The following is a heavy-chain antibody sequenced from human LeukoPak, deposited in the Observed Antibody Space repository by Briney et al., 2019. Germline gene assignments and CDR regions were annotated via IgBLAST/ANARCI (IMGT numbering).Heavy chain of an antibody. V-gene: IGHV3-53*01. CDR3: ASFNVRDSNYDDY. Sequence: QPGGSLRLSCAASGFTVSSNYMSWVRQAPGKGLEWVSVIYSGGSTYYADSVKGRFTISRDNSKNTLYLQMNSLRAEDTAVYYCASFNVRDSNYDDYWGQGTLVTVSS. CDR1: GFTVSSNY. CDR2: IYSGGST. D-gene: IGHD4-11*01. J-gene: IGHJ4*02.